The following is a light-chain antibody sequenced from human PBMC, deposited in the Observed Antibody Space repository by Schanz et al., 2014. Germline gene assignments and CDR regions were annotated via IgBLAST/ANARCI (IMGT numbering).Light chain of an antibody. CDR3: QQYGSSPAVA. CDR1: QSVSSN. Sequence: EIVMTQSPATLSVSPGERATLSCRASQSVSSNLAWYQQKPGQAPRLLIYGASTRATGIPARFSGSGSGTEFTLTISRLEPEDFAVYYCQQYGSSPAVAFGQGTKVEIK. J-gene: IGKJ1*01. CDR2: GAS. V-gene: IGKV3-15*01.